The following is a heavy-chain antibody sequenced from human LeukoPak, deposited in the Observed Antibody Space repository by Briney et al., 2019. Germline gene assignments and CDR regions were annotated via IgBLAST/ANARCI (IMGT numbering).Heavy chain of an antibody. J-gene: IGHJ4*02. D-gene: IGHD1-1*01. CDR2: IYYSGTT. CDR1: GGSISSYY. V-gene: IGHV4-59*08. CDR3: ARYWSRFDY. Sequence: PSETLSLTCTVAGGSISSYYWSWIRQPPGKGLEWIGYIYYSGTTNYNPSLKSRVTISVDTSKNQFSLKLSSVTAADTAVYFCARYWSRFDYWGQGTLVTVSS.